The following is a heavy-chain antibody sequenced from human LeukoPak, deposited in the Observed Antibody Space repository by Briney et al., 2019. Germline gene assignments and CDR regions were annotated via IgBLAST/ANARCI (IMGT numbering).Heavy chain of an antibody. CDR1: GYTFTSYG. CDR3: ARDPRPDYGSGSYYRGLDP. V-gene: IGHV1-18*01. Sequence: ASVKVSSKASGYTFTSYGISWVRQAPGQGLEWMGWISAYNGNTNYAQKLQGRVTMTTDTSTSTAYMELRSLRSDDTAVYYCARDPRPDYGSGSYYRGLDPWGQGTLVTVSS. D-gene: IGHD3-10*01. J-gene: IGHJ5*02. CDR2: ISAYNGNT.